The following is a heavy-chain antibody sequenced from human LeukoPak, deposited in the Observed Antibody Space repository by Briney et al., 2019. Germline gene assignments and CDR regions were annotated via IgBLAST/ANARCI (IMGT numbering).Heavy chain of an antibody. J-gene: IGHJ6*04. V-gene: IGHV3-48*03. CDR2: ISSSGSTI. D-gene: IGHD3-10*02. CDR1: GFTFSSDA. CDR3: AELGITMIGGV. Sequence: QAGGSLRLSCAASGFTFSSDAMSGVRQAPGRGLEWVSYISSSGSTIYYADSVKGRFTISRDNAKNSLYLQMNSLRAEDTSVYYCAELGITMIGGVWGKGTTVTISS.